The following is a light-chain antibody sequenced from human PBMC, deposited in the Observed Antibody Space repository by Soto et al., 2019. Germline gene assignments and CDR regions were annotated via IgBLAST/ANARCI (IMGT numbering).Light chain of an antibody. Sequence: DIQLTQSPSFLSASVGDRVTITCRASQGISSYLARYQQKPGKAPKLLIYAASTLQSGVPSRFSGSGSGTEFTLTISSLQPEDFATYYCQQLNSYLPLTFGGGTKVEIK. CDR3: QQLNSYLPLT. J-gene: IGKJ4*01. CDR1: QGISSY. CDR2: AAS. V-gene: IGKV1-9*01.